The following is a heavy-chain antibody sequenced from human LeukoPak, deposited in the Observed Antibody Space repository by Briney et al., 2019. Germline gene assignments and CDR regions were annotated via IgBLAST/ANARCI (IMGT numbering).Heavy chain of an antibody. CDR1: GGSISSGGYY. Sequence: PSETLSLTCTVSGGSISSGGYYWSWIRQHPGKGLEWIGYIYYSGSTYYNPSLKSRVTISVDTSKNQFSLKLSSVTAADTAVYYCERRATTPRDGKEYYFDYWGQGTLVTVSS. D-gene: IGHD4-23*01. CDR2: IYYSGST. CDR3: ERRATTPRDGKEYYFDY. J-gene: IGHJ4*02. V-gene: IGHV4-31*03.